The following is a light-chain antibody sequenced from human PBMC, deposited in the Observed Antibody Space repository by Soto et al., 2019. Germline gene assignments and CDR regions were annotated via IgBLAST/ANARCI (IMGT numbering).Light chain of an antibody. J-gene: IGKJ5*01. V-gene: IGKV3-20*01. CDR3: QQYGSSPPIT. Sequence: EIVLTQSPGTLSLSPGERAPLSCRARQRVSSTYLAWYQQKPGQAPRLLIYGASSRATGIPDRFSGSGSGTDFTLTISRLEPEDFAVYYCQQYGSSPPITFGQGTRLENK. CDR1: QRVSSTY. CDR2: GAS.